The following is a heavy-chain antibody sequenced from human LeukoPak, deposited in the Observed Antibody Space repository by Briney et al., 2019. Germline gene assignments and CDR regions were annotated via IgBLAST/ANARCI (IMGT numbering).Heavy chain of an antibody. V-gene: IGHV4-39*07. CDR2: IYYSGST. CDR1: GGSISSSSYY. CDR3: ARGGQFYDILTGRRALDWFDP. J-gene: IGHJ5*02. D-gene: IGHD3-9*01. Sequence: PSETLSLTCTVSGGSISSSSYYWGWIRQPPGKGLEWIGSIYYSGSTYYNPSLKSRVTISVDKSKNQFSLKLSSVTAADTAVYYCARGGQFYDILTGRRALDWFDPWGQGTLVTVSS.